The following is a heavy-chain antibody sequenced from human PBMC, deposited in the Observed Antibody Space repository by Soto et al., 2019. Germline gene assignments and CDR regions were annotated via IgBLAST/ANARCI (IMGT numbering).Heavy chain of an antibody. D-gene: IGHD3-3*01. CDR3: ARDPSRGEGFWSGYYITTYNWFDP. CDR2: IYHSGST. CDR1: GYSISSGYY. J-gene: IGHJ5*02. Sequence: SETLSLTCAVSGYSISSGYYWGWIRQPPGKGLEWIGSIYHSGSTYYNPSLNSRVTISVDTSKNQFSLKLSSVTAAATAVYYLARDPSRGEGFWSGYYITTYNWFDPWGQGAMVTVYS. V-gene: IGHV4-38-2*02.